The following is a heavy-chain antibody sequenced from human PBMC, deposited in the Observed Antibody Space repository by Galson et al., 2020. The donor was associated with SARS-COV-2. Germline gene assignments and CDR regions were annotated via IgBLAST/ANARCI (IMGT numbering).Heavy chain of an antibody. CDR3: TRNDIVVVPALYYYYYYMDV. CDR2: IRSKAYGGTT. J-gene: IGHJ6*03. Sequence: GGSLRLSCTASGFTFGDYAMSWVRQAPGKGLEWVGFIRSKAYGGTTEYAASVKGRFTISRDDSKSIAYLQMNSLKTEDTAVYYCTRNDIVVVPALYYYYYYMDVWGKGTTVTVSS. CDR1: GFTFGDYA. D-gene: IGHD2-2*01. V-gene: IGHV3-49*04.